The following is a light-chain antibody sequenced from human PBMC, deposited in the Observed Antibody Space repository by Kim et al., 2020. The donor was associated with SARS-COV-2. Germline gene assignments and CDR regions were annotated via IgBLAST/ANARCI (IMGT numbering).Light chain of an antibody. CDR1: QNINRW. Sequence: DIQMTQSPSTLSASVGDRVTITCRASQNINRWLAWYQQKPGKAPKLLIYQSSILESGVPSRFSGSGSGTEFSLHISSLQPDDFATYYRQQYDHELYTRGQGTKLDI. V-gene: IGKV1-5*03. CDR2: QSS. J-gene: IGKJ2*01. CDR3: QQYDHELYT.